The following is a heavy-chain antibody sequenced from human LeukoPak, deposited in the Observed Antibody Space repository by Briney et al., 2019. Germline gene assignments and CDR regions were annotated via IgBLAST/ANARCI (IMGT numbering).Heavy chain of an antibody. CDR1: GFTFRSHA. Sequence: GGSLRLSCVGSGFTFRSHAMSWVRQAPGKGLEWVSAISGSGGSTYYADSVKGRFTISRDNSRNTLYLQMNSLRAEDSAIYYCAKDVRAATGASGYYWGQGTLVTVSS. V-gene: IGHV3-23*01. D-gene: IGHD6-13*01. J-gene: IGHJ4*02. CDR3: AKDVRAATGASGYY. CDR2: ISGSGGST.